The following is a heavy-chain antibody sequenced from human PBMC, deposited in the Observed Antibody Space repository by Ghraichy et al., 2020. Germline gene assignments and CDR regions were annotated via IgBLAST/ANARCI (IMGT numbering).Heavy chain of an antibody. CDR2: ISSSSSYT. CDR1: GFTFSDYY. V-gene: IGHV3-11*06. J-gene: IGHJ6*02. Sequence: LSLTCAASGFTFSDYYMSWIRQAPGKGLEWVSYISSSSSYTNYADSVKGRFTISRDNAKNSLYLQMNNLRDEDTAVYYCARGSTVVRFFYYDGMDVWGQGTTVTVSS. CDR3: ARGSTVVRFFYYDGMDV. D-gene: IGHD4-23*01.